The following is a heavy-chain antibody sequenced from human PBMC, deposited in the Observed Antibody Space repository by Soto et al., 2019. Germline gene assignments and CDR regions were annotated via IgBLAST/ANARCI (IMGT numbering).Heavy chain of an antibody. J-gene: IGHJ6*02. CDR2: SRTGDGSA. Sequence: VSVTVSCKASGCTYNNYIIFWVRQAPAHGLDWMGRSRTGDGSAYYAQKVHAGLTLSADTSTNTAYMGLRSLRLYDTYVYCCAISYASQSDVGYYGLDEWGQGTTLTVS. V-gene: IGHV1-18*01. CDR3: AISYASQSDVGYYGLDE. CDR1: GCTYNNYI. D-gene: IGHD3-10*01.